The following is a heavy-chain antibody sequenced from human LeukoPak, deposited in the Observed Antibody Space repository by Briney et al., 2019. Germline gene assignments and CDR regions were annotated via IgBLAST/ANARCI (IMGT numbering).Heavy chain of an antibody. CDR1: GFTFSSYA. D-gene: IGHD3-3*01. Sequence: GGSLRLSCAASGFTFSSYAMHWVRQAPGKGLEWVAVISYDGSNKYYADSVKGRFTISRDNSKNTLYLQMNSLRAEDTAVYYCARDRPSDFWSGYYFTGAFDIWGQGTMVTVSS. CDR3: ARDRPSDFWSGYYFTGAFDI. V-gene: IGHV3-30-3*01. CDR2: ISYDGSNK. J-gene: IGHJ3*02.